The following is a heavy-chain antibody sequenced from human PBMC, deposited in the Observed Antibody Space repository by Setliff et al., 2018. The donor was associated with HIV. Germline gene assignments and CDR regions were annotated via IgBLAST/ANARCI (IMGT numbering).Heavy chain of an antibody. J-gene: IGHJ4*02. Sequence: KTSETLSLTCAVYGGSFRGYHWSWIRQPPGKGLEWIGEINHSGSTNYNPSLKSRVTISVDTSKNQFSLKLSSVTAADTAVYYCANFLPDTAAAGPRFDYWGQGTLVTVSS. CDR3: ANFLPDTAAAGPRFDY. CDR1: GGSFRGYH. D-gene: IGHD6-13*01. CDR2: INHSGST. V-gene: IGHV4-34*01.